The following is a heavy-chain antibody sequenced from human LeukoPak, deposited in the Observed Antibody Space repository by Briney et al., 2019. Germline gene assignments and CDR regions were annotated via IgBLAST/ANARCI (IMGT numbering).Heavy chain of an antibody. V-gene: IGHV4-34*01. CDR3: ARGGPFLIQLWDYYFDY. CDR1: GGSFSGYY. D-gene: IGHD5-18*01. CDR2: INHSGST. J-gene: IGHJ4*02. Sequence: PSETLSLTCAVYGGSFSGYYGSWIRQPPGKGLEWIGEINHSGSTNYNPSLKSRVTISVDTSKNQFSLKLSSVTAADTAVYYCARGGPFLIQLWDYYFDYWGQGTLVTVSS.